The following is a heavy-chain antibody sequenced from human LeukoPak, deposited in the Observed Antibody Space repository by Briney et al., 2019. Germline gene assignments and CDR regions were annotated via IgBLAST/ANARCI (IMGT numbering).Heavy chain of an antibody. Sequence: SETLSLTCTVSGGSISSSSYYWGWIRQPPGKGLEWIGSIYYSRSTYYNPSLKSRVTISVDTSKNQFSLKLSSVTAADTAVYYCAENSGSYFRAFDYWGQGTLVTVSS. CDR2: IYYSRST. V-gene: IGHV4-39*07. J-gene: IGHJ4*02. CDR3: AENSGSYFRAFDY. D-gene: IGHD1-26*01. CDR1: GGSISSSSYY.